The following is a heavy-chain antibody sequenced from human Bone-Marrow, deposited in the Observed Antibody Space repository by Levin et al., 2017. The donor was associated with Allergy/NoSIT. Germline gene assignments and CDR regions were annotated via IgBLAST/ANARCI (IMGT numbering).Heavy chain of an antibody. V-gene: IGHV3-15*01. CDR3: STDFSTSSERGANYYFDY. Sequence: GESLKISCAASGFTFSNVWMSWVRQAPGKGLEWVGRIKSKTNGGTTEYAVPVKDRFTISRDDSKNTLYLQMNSLETEDTAVYYCSTDFSTSSERGANYYFDYWGQGTLVTVSS. CDR1: GFTFSNVW. CDR2: IKSKTNGGTT. D-gene: IGHD6-6*01. J-gene: IGHJ4*02.